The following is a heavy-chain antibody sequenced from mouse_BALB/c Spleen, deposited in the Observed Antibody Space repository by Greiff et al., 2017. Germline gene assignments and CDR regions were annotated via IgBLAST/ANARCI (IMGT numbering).Heavy chain of an antibody. CDR1: GFTFSSYT. Sequence: EVQGVESGGGLVQPGGSLKLSCAASGFTFSSYTMSWVRQTPEKRLEWVATISSGGSYTYYPDSVKGRFTISRDNAKNTLYLQMSSLKSEDTAMYYCTRGDGNFISYYFDYWGQGTTLTVSS. D-gene: IGHD2-1*01. CDR3: TRGDGNFISYYFDY. J-gene: IGHJ2*01. CDR2: ISSGGSYT. V-gene: IGHV5-6-4*01.